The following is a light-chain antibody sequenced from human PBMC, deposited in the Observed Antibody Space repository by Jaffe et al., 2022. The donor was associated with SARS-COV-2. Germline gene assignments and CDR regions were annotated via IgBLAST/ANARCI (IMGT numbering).Light chain of an antibody. V-gene: IGLV2-14*01. CDR1: SSDIGGYNF. CDR3: SSYTSSSLLFV. J-gene: IGLJ1*01. Sequence: QSALAQPASVSGSPGQSITISCTGTSSDIGGYNFVSWYQQHPGRAPKLIIYDVTHRPSGVSDRFSGSKSGNTASLTISGLQAEDEAGYYCSSYTSSSLLFVFGTGTEVTVL. CDR2: DVT.